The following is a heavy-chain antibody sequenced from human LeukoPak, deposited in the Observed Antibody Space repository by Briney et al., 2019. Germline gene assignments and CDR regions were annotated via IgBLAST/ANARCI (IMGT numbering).Heavy chain of an antibody. Sequence: GGSLRLSCAASGFIFSSYWMSWVRQAPGKGLEWVDNIKQDGSEKYYVDSVKGRFTISRDNAKNSLYLQMNSLRAEDTAVYYCARDTGATLNFDYWGQGTLVTVSS. CDR2: IKQDGSEK. CDR1: GFIFSSYW. V-gene: IGHV3-7*01. D-gene: IGHD1-26*01. CDR3: ARDTGATLNFDY. J-gene: IGHJ4*02.